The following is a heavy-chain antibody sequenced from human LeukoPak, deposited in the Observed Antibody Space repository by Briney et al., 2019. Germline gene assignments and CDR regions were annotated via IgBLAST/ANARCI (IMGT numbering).Heavy chain of an antibody. J-gene: IGHJ5*02. CDR3: ATWEGTVTTRWFDP. CDR2: FDPEDGET. Sequence: ASVKVSCKVSGYTLTELSMRWVRQAPGKGLEWMGGFDPEDGETIYAQKFQGRVTMTEDTSTDTAYMELSSLRSEDAAVYYCATWEGTVTTRWFDPWGQGTLVTVSS. D-gene: IGHD4-17*01. V-gene: IGHV1-24*01. CDR1: GYTLTELS.